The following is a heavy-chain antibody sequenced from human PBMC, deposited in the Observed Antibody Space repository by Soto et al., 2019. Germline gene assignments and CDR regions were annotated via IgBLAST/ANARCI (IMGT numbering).Heavy chain of an antibody. CDR3: ARDLLRADS. V-gene: IGHV1-46*01. D-gene: IGHD2-8*01. CDR2: INPYGCST. Sequence: QVQLVQSGAEVKEPGASVKVLCKASGYIFANYYMHWVRQAPGQGLEWMAIINPYGCSTNYAQNFQGRLTLTSDTSTSTVYMELSSLRSEDTAVYYCARDLLRADSWGQGTLVTVSS. J-gene: IGHJ4*02. CDR1: GYIFANYY.